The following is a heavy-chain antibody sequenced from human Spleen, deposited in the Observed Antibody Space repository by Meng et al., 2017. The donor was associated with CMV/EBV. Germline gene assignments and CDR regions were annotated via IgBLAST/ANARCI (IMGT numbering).Heavy chain of an antibody. Sequence: GSLRLSCTVSGGSISSGDYYWSWIRQPPGKGLEWIGSIYYSGSTYYNPSLKSRVTISVDTSKNQFSLKLSSVTAADTAVYYCARDVGTAVAANNWFDPWGQGTLVTVSS. D-gene: IGHD6-19*01. CDR2: IYYSGST. CDR1: GGSISSGDYY. CDR3: ARDVGTAVAANNWFDP. V-gene: IGHV4-39*07. J-gene: IGHJ5*02.